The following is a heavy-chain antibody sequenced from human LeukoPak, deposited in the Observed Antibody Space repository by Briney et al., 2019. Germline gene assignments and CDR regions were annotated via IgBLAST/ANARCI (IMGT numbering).Heavy chain of an antibody. CDR1: GGSISSYY. CDR2: IYTSGST. Sequence: PSETLPLTCTVSGGSISSYYWSWIRQPAGKGLEWIGRIYTSGSTNYNPSLKSRVTMSVDTSKNQFSLKLSSVTAADTAVYYCARATGDYDYVWGSYRPPYYFDYWGQGTLVTVSS. D-gene: IGHD3-16*02. V-gene: IGHV4-4*07. J-gene: IGHJ4*02. CDR3: ARATGDYDYVWGSYRPPYYFDY.